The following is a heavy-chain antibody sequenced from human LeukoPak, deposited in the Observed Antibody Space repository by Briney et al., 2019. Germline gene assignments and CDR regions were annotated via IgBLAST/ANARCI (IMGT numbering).Heavy chain of an antibody. J-gene: IGHJ4*02. CDR1: GFTLSIYG. D-gene: IGHD1-26*01. CDR2: IWNDGSSQ. CDR3: AKDTSDLVGAADY. V-gene: IGHV3-33*06. Sequence: PGGSLRLSCTASGFTLSIYGMDWVRQAPGKGLEWVAVIWNDGSSQYYADSVKGGFTISRDNSKNTLYLQKNSLRAEYTAVYYCAKDTSDLVGAADYWGQGTLVTVSS.